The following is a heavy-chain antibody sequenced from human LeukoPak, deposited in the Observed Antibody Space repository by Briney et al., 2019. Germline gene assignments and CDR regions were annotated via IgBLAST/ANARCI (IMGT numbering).Heavy chain of an antibody. D-gene: IGHD6-13*01. J-gene: IGHJ4*02. CDR2: ISGSGGST. CDR1: GFTFSSYA. CDR3: AKVEQQLVLGYFDY. Sequence: PGASLRLSCAASGFTFSSYAMSWVRQAPGKGLEWVSAISGSGGSTYYADSVKGRFTISRDNSKNTLYLQMNSLRAEDTAVYYCAKVEQQLVLGYFDYWGQGTLVTVPS. V-gene: IGHV3-23*01.